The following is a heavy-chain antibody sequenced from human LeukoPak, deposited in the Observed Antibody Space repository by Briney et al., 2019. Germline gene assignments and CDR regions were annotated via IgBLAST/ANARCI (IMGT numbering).Heavy chain of an antibody. J-gene: IGHJ3*02. D-gene: IGHD3-3*01. CDR1: GFTFDNYA. CDR2: ISWNSGSI. Sequence: GRSLRLSCAASGFTFDNYAMHWVRQAPGKGLEWVSGISWNSGSIGYADSVKGRFTISRDNSKNSLYLQMNSLRAEDTALYYCGKDINLGTYYDFWSGYHDAIDIWGEGRMVTVSS. CDR3: GKDINLGTYYDFWSGYHDAIDI. V-gene: IGHV3-9*01.